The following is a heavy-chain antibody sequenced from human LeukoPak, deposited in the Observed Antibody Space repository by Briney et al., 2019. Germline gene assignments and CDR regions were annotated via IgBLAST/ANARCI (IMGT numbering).Heavy chain of an antibody. CDR1: GNYW. Sequence: GGSLRLSCAASGNYWMHWVRQAPGKGLVWVSRINSDGSSTSYADSVTGRFTISRDNAKNTLYLQMNSLRAEDTAVYYCAREPTTIFGVVDRYGMDAWGQGTSVTVSS. V-gene: IGHV3-74*01. CDR2: INSDGSST. D-gene: IGHD3-3*01. CDR3: AREPTTIFGVVDRYGMDA. J-gene: IGHJ6*02.